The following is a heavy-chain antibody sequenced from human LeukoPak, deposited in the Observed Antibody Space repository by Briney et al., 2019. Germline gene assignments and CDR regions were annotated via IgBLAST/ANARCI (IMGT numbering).Heavy chain of an antibody. CDR2: MNPNSGNT. D-gene: IGHD3-16*01. J-gene: IGHJ5*02. V-gene: IGHV1-8*01. CDR1: GYTFTSYD. Sequence: ASVKVSCKASGYTFTSYDINWVRQATGQGLEWMGWMNPNSGNTGYAQKFQGRVTMTRNTSISTAYMELSSLRSEDTAVYYCAKGLTVRGNWFDPWGQGTLVTVSS. CDR3: AKGLTVRGNWFDP.